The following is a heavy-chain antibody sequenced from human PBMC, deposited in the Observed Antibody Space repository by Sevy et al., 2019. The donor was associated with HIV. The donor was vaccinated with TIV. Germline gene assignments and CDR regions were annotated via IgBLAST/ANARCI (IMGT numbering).Heavy chain of an antibody. CDR2: ISGSGISI. D-gene: IGHD6-19*01. CDR3: AKELPGYQYDSSGNLDT. Sequence: GGSLRLSCAASGFTFSTYAMSWVRQAPGKGLEWVSGISGSGISIYYAGSVKGRFTISRDNSKNTLILQMNSVRAEDTAIYYCAKELPGYQYDSSGNLDTWGQGRLVTVSS. J-gene: IGHJ5*02. CDR1: GFTFSTYA. V-gene: IGHV3-23*01.